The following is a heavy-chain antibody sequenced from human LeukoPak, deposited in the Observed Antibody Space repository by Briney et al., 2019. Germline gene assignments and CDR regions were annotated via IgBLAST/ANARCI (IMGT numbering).Heavy chain of an antibody. V-gene: IGHV3-23*01. CDR1: GHPYSLYT. D-gene: IGHD1-26*01. J-gene: IGHJ4*02. CDR3: AKGQQSGSYSSSDY. CDR2: LSCSCDNT. Sequence: GVTLRLLCASSGHPYSLYTKNGVPDAPGKGLEDGSDLSCSCDNTFYADSVKGRFSITRDNSKNTLYLQMNSLSAEDTAVYHCAKGQQSGSYSSSDYWGQGTLVTVSS.